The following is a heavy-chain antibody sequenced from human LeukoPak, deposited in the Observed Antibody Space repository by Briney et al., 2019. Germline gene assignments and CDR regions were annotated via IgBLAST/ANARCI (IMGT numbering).Heavy chain of an antibody. D-gene: IGHD2-8*01. Sequence: SETLSLTCTVSGGSISSSSYYWGWIRQPPGKGLEWIGSIYYSGSTYYNPSLKSRVTISADTSKNQFSLKLSSVTAADTAVYYCARTIPPLYCTNGVCDDYWGQGTLVTVSS. CDR3: ARTIPPLYCTNGVCDDY. CDR1: GGSISSSSYY. J-gene: IGHJ4*02. V-gene: IGHV4-39*01. CDR2: IYYSGST.